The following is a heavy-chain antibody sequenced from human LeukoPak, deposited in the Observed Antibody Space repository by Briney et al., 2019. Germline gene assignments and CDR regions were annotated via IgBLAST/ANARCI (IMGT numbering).Heavy chain of an antibody. J-gene: IGHJ5*02. D-gene: IGHD6-19*01. CDR3: AKATEWLVPNWFDP. V-gene: IGHV3-23*01. Sequence: PGASLRLSCAASGFTFSSYAMSWVRQAPGKGLEWVSAISGSGGSTYSADSVKGRFTISRDNSKNTLYLQMNSLRAEDTAVYYCAKATEWLVPNWFDPWGQGTLVTVSS. CDR1: GFTFSSYA. CDR2: ISGSGGST.